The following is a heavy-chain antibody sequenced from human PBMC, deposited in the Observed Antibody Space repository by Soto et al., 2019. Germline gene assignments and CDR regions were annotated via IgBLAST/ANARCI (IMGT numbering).Heavy chain of an antibody. V-gene: IGHV4-4*02. Sequence: QVQLQESGPGLVKPSGTLSLTCAVSGGSISSSNWWSWVRQPPGKGLEWIGEIYHSGSTNYNPSLKSRVTISVDKSKHQFSLKLSSVTAADTAVYYCARWVEVTTMDYYYYYMDVWGKGTTVTVSS. D-gene: IGHD4-17*01. CDR3: ARWVEVTTMDYYYYYMDV. J-gene: IGHJ6*03. CDR2: IYHSGST. CDR1: GGSISSSNW.